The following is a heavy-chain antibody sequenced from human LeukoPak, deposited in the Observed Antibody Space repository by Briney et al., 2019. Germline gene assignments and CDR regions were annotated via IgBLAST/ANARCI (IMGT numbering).Heavy chain of an antibody. V-gene: IGHV4-59*10. D-gene: IGHD3-10*01. J-gene: IGHJ5*02. CDR3: ARGRSPYGSGSEWFDP. Sequence: SETLSLTCAVYGGSFSGYYWSWIRQPAGKGLEWIGRIYTSGSTNYNPSLKSRVTMSVDTSKNQFSLKLSSVTAADTAVYYCARGRSPYGSGSEWFDPWGQGTLVTVSS. CDR2: IYTSGST. CDR1: GGSFSGYY.